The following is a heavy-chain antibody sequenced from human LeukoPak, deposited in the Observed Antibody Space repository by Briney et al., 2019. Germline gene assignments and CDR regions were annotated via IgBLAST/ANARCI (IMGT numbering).Heavy chain of an antibody. D-gene: IGHD6-13*01. CDR1: GYTLTELS. V-gene: IGHV1-24*01. Sequence: ASVKVSCKVSGYTLTELSMHWVRQAPGKGLEWMGGFDPEDGETTYAQKFQGRVTMTEDTSTDTAYMELSSLRSEDTAVYYCATRLPRYSSSWHYYYYGMDVWGQGTTVTVSS. J-gene: IGHJ6*02. CDR2: FDPEDGET. CDR3: ATRLPRYSSSWHYYYYGMDV.